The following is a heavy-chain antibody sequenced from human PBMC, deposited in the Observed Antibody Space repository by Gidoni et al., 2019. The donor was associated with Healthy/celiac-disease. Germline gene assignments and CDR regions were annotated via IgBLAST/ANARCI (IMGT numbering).Heavy chain of an antibody. J-gene: IGHJ6*03. CDR2: IRAYNGNT. CDR3: ARSGTHDFWSGYYTGYSYYYMDV. CDR1: GYTFTSYG. V-gene: IGHV1-18*01. D-gene: IGHD3-3*01. Sequence: QVQLVQSGAEGKKPGAAVKVTCKASGYTFTSYGISWGRQAPGQGLEWMGWIRAYNGNTNSAQKLQGRVTMTTATSTSTAYMELRSLRSDATAVYYCARSGTHDFWSGYYTGYSYYYMDVWGNGTTVTVSS.